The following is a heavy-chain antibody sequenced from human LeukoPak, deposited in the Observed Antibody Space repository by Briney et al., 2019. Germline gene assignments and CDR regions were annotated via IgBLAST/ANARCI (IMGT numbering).Heavy chain of an antibody. CDR3: ARDSERGCKAPIRF. CDR1: GFTLYDYN. J-gene: IGHJ1*01. V-gene: IGHV3-43*01. Sequence: PGRSLRLSCAASGFTLYDYNMHWVREAPGKGLEWVSLITWDDGSTYYADSVKGRFTISRDNCKNSLYLQMNYLSTEDTAVYYCARDSERGCKAPIRFWGQGNLATVSS. CDR2: ITWDDGST. D-gene: IGHD1-1*01.